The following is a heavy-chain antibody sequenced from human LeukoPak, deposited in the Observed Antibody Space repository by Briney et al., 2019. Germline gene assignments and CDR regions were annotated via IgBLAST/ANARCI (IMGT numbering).Heavy chain of an antibody. Sequence: AXGQGLEXMXGXXPIFGTANYAQKFQGRVTITADESTSTAYMELSSLRSEDTAVYYCARAPIAVAGIASHFDYWGQGALVTVSS. J-gene: IGHJ4*02. V-gene: IGHV1-69*01. CDR3: ARAPIAVAGIASHFDY. D-gene: IGHD6-19*01. CDR2: XXPIFGTA.